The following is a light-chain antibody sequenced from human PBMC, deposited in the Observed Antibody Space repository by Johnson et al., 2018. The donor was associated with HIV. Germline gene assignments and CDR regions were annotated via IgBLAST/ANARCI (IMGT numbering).Light chain of an antibody. CDR2: DNN. CDR1: SSNMGNNY. CDR3: GTWDSSLSSYV. Sequence: QSVLTQPPSVSAAPGQRVTISCSGNSSNMGNNYVSWYQQVPGTAPKLLIYDNNKRPSGIPGRFSGSKSGTSATLGITGLQTGDEADYYCGTWDSSLSSYVFGIGTKGTVL. V-gene: IGLV1-51*01. J-gene: IGLJ1*01.